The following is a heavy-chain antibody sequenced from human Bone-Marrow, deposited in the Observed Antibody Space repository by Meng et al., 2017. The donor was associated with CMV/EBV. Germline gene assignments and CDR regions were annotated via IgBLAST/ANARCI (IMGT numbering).Heavy chain of an antibody. Sequence: GESLKISCAASGFTFSSYWMSWVRQAPGKGLEWVVNKKQDGSEKYYVDSVKRRFTISRDNAKNSLYLQMNSLRAEDTAVYYCARARVVVPAAHYFDYWGQGTLVTVSS. CDR3: ARARVVVPAAHYFDY. CDR1: GFTFSSYW. J-gene: IGHJ4*02. D-gene: IGHD2-2*01. V-gene: IGHV3-7*04. CDR2: KKQDGSEK.